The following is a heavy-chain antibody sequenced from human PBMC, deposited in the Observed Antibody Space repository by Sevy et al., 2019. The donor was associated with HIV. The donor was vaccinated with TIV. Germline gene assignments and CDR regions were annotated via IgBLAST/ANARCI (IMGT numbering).Heavy chain of an antibody. D-gene: IGHD3-3*01. CDR3: ARDTTYYDFWSCPYYYYYGMDV. CDR2: MNPNSGNT. CDR1: GYTFTSYY. V-gene: IGHV1-8*03. J-gene: IGHJ6*02. Sequence: ASVKVSCKASGYTFTSYYINWVRQATGQGLEWMGWMNPNSGNTGYAQKFQGRVTITRNTSISTAYMELSSLRSEDTALYYCARDTTYYDFWSCPYYYYYGMDVWGQGTTVTVSS.